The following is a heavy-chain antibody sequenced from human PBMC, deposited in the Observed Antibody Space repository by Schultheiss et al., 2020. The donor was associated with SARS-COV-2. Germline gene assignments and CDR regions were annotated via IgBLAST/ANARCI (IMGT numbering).Heavy chain of an antibody. J-gene: IGHJ4*02. CDR2: VSDDGNNK. V-gene: IGHV3-30*03. D-gene: IGHD5-12*01. CDR3: ARATLKIPGYVY. Sequence: GGSLRLSCAASGFTFSSYSMNWVRQAPGKGLEWVAVVSDDGNNKYYADSVKGRFTISRDNAKNSLYLQMNSLRAEDTAVYYCARATLKIPGYVYWGQGTLVTVSS. CDR1: GFTFSSYS.